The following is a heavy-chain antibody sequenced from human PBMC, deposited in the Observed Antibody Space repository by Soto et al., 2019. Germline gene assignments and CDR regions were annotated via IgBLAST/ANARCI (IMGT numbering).Heavy chain of an antibody. CDR1: GFTFSSYA. J-gene: IGHJ4*02. Sequence: GGSLRLSCAASGFTFSSYAMSWVRQAPGKGLEWVSAISGSGGSAYYADSVKGRFTISRDNSKNTLYLQMNSLRAEDTAVYYCATSGSMIVVVYYFDYWGQGTLVTVSS. CDR2: ISGSGGSA. CDR3: ATSGSMIVVVYYFDY. D-gene: IGHD3-22*01. V-gene: IGHV3-23*01.